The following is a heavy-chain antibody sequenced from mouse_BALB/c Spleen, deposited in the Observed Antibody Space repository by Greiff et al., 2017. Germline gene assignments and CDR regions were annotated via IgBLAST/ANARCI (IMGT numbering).Heavy chain of an antibody. CDR1: GYSITSGYY. CDR2: ISYDGSN. V-gene: IGHV3-6*02. CDR3: ASLLLRSYWYFDV. D-gene: IGHD1-1*01. Sequence: EVHLVESGPGLVKPSQSLSLTCSVTGYSITSGYYWNWIRQFPGNKLEWMGYISYDGSNNYNPSLKNRISITRDTSKNQFFLKLNSVTTEDTATYYCASLLLRSYWYFDVWGAGTTVTVSS. J-gene: IGHJ1*01.